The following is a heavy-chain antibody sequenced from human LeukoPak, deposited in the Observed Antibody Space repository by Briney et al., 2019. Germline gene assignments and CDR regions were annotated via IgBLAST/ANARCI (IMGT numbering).Heavy chain of an antibody. CDR1: GFTFSSYS. CDR2: ISSSSSYI. CDR3: ARGYYYDSRRFYYFDY. V-gene: IGHV3-21*01. Sequence: GGSLRLSRAASGFTFSSYSMNWVRQAPGKGLEWVSSISSSSSYIYYADSVKGRFTISRDNAKNSLYLQMNSLRAEDTAVYYCARGYYYDSRRFYYFDYWGQGTLVTVSS. D-gene: IGHD3-22*01. J-gene: IGHJ4*02.